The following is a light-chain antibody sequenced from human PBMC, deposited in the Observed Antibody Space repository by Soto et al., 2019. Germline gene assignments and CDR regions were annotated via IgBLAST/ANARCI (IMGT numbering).Light chain of an antibody. CDR2: GVS. CDR3: QQYGSSLYT. CDR1: QSVSSSY. V-gene: IGKV3-20*01. J-gene: IGKJ2*01. Sequence: EVVLTQSPGTLSLSPGDRATLSCRASQSVSSSYLAWYQQKPGQAPRLLIYGVSSRAPGIPDRFSGGGSGTDFTLTISRLEPEDFAVNYCQQYGSSLYTFGQGTKLEIK.